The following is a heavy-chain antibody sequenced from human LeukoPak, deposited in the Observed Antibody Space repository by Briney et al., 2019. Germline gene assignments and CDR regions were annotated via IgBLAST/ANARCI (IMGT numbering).Heavy chain of an antibody. V-gene: IGHV1-69*05. CDR1: GGTFSSYA. CDR3: AIPMAGYSSSWYSAGRAFDI. D-gene: IGHD6-13*01. J-gene: IGHJ3*02. CDR2: IIPIFGTA. Sequence: GSSVKVSCKASGGTFSSYAISWVRQAPGQGLEWMGGIIPIFGTANYAQKFQGRVTITTDESTSTAYMELSSLRSEDTAVYYCAIPMAGYSSSWYSAGRAFDIWGQGTKVTVSS.